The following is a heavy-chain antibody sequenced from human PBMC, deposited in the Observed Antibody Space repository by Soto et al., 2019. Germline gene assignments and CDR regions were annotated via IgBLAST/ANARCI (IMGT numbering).Heavy chain of an antibody. V-gene: IGHV4-30-4*08. Sequence: PSETLSLTCTVSGDSISSGGYYWSWIRQLPGKGLEWIGYVYYSGSTDYNSSLKSRITISLDTSKNQFSLKLSSVTAADTAVYYCARGKYYYDSSGYNNWFDPWGQGTLVTVSS. D-gene: IGHD3-22*01. CDR1: GDSISSGGYY. CDR3: ARGKYYYDSSGYNNWFDP. CDR2: VYYSGST. J-gene: IGHJ5*02.